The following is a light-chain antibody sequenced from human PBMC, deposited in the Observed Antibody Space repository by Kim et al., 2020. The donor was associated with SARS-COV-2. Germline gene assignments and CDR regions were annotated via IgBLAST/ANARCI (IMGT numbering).Light chain of an antibody. J-gene: IGLJ2*01. Sequence: GQTHTISCTGTSSDVGGYSLVCEYQLQPGKAPKLMIYDVSNRPSGVSSRFAGTKSGNTASMTISGLQAEDEADYYCSSYTSSSTVVFGGGTQLTVL. CDR1: SSDVGGYSL. CDR3: SSYTSSSTVV. V-gene: IGLV2-14*03. CDR2: DVS.